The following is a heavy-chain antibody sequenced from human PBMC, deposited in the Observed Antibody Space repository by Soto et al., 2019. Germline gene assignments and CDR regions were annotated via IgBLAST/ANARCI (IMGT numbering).Heavy chain of an antibody. CDR2: INHSGST. V-gene: IGHV4-34*01. J-gene: IGHJ6*02. CDR1: GGSFSGYY. CDR3: ARGEFRGPVSGGSCYRVGHCRRWVYGMDV. Sequence: SETLSLTCAVYGGSFSGYYWSWIRQPPGKGLVWIGEINHSGSTNYNPSLKSRVTISVDTSKNQFSLKLSSVTAADTAVYYCARGEFRGPVSGGSCYRVGHCRRWVYGMDVWGQGTMVTVSS. D-gene: IGHD2-15*01.